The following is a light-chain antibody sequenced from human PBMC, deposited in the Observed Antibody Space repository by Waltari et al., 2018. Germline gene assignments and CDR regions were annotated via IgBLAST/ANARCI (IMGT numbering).Light chain of an antibody. CDR1: LSNIGNNY. Sequence: QSVLTQPPSASGTPGQRVTISCSGSLSNIGNNYVYWYQHLPGTAPKLLIYRNDQRPTGVPDGFSGSKSGTSASLAISGLRSEDEADYHCAAWDGSLSGVVFGGGTKLTVL. J-gene: IGLJ2*01. V-gene: IGLV1-47*01. CDR2: RND. CDR3: AAWDGSLSGVV.